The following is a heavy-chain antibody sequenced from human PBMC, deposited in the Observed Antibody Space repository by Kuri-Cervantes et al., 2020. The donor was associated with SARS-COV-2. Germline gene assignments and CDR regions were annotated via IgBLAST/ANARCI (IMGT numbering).Heavy chain of an antibody. V-gene: IGHV4-39*02. CDR2: IYYSGRT. J-gene: IGHJ4*02. D-gene: IGHD2-2*01. Sequence: SETLSLTCNVSGGSIRSNNYYWGWIRQPPGKGLEWIGSIYYSGRTFYNPSLKSRLTISVDTSKNHFSLRLRSVTAADTAVYYCARVGPYCSSTSSQPYFDYWGQGTLVTVSS. CDR3: ARVGPYCSSTSSQPYFDY. CDR1: GGSIRSNNYY.